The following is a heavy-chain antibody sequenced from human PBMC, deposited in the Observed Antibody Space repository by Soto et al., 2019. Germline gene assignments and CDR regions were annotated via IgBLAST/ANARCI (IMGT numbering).Heavy chain of an antibody. CDR3: ARAFDTMVRGVLLH. Sequence: SVKVSCKASGYTFTSYDINWVRQATGQGLEWMGWMDPNSGNAGYAQKFQGRVTMTRNTSISTAYLELSSLRSEDTAVYYCARAFDTMVRGVLLHWGQGTLVTVSS. V-gene: IGHV1-8*01. CDR1: GYTFTSYD. J-gene: IGHJ4*02. CDR2: MDPNSGNA. D-gene: IGHD3-10*01.